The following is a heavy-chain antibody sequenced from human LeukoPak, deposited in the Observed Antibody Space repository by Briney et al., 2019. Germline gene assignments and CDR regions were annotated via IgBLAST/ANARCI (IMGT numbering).Heavy chain of an antibody. D-gene: IGHD3-16*01. J-gene: IGHJ4*02. CDR2: INPSGGST. V-gene: IGHV1-46*01. CDR1: GYTFTSYY. CDR3: ARLLGACSGDY. Sequence: VASVKVSCKASGYTFTSYYMNWVRQAPGQGLEWMGIINPSGGSTSYAQKFQGRVTMTRDTSTSTVYMELSSLRAEDTAVYYCARLLGACSGDYWGQGTLVTVSS.